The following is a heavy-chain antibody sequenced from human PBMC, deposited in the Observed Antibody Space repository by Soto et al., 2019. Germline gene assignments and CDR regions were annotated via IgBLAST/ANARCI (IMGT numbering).Heavy chain of an antibody. D-gene: IGHD6-13*01. J-gene: IGHJ4*02. CDR1: GGSISSINW. V-gene: IGHV4-4*02. CDR3: AILHPVGSSWYCLMDDLGYFDY. Sequence: SETLSLTCAVSGGSISSINWWSWVRQPPGKGLEWIGEIYHSGSTNYNPSLKSRVTISVDKSKNQFSLKLSSVTAADTAVYYCAILHPVGSSWYCLMDDLGYFDYWGQGTLVTVSS. CDR2: IYHSGST.